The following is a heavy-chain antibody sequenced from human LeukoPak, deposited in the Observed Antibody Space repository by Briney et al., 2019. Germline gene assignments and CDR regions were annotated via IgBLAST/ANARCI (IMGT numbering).Heavy chain of an antibody. CDR1: RTIFTGYF. CDR3: AREPPYTGHCDITTCDVSRFDL. V-gene: IGHV1-2*02. D-gene: IGHD2-2*01. Sequence: GASVKVSCKASRTIFTGYFIHWVRQAPGQGLEWMGWINPKNGGTNPAEKFQGRVTMTRDTSLSTAFMELTGLTSDDTAVYFCAREPPYTGHCDITTCDVSRFDLWGQGTLVTVSS. J-gene: IGHJ4*02. CDR2: INPKNGGT.